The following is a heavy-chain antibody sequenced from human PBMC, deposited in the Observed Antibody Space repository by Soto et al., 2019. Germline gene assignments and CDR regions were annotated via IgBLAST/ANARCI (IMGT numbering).Heavy chain of an antibody. J-gene: IGHJ4*02. Sequence: LQLQESGPGLVKPSETLSLTCTVSGGSISSSSYYWGWIRQPPGKGLEWIGSIYYSGSTYYNPSLKSRVTISVDTSKNQFSLKLSSVTAADTAVYYCARPYYYDSSGYYRGDYFDYWGQGTLVTVSS. D-gene: IGHD3-22*01. V-gene: IGHV4-39*01. CDR1: GGSISSSSYY. CDR2: IYYSGST. CDR3: ARPYYYDSSGYYRGDYFDY.